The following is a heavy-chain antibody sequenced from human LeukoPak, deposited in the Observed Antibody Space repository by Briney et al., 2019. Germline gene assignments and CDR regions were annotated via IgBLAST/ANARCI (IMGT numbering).Heavy chain of an antibody. CDR3: ARSVSAYAGRGWFDP. V-gene: IGHV4-39*07. CDR2: MYYTGTT. Sequence: SETLSLTCSVSGGSIRSLGYSWSWIRPPPGKGLEWIASMYYTGTTYYNPSLKSRVTMSVDTSKNQFSLNLTSVTAADTAVFYCARSVSAYAGRGWFDPWGQGTLVTVSS. J-gene: IGHJ5*02. D-gene: IGHD5-12*01. CDR1: GGSIRSLGYS.